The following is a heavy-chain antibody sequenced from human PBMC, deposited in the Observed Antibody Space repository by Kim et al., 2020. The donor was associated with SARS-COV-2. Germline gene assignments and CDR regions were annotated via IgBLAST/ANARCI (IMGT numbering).Heavy chain of an antibody. CDR3: ARVPTGDYGDYDFDY. Sequence: RKFRGRVTITADESTSTAYMELSSLRSEDTALYYCARVPTGDYGDYDFDYWGQGTLVTVSS. V-gene: IGHV1-69*01. J-gene: IGHJ4*02. D-gene: IGHD4-17*01.